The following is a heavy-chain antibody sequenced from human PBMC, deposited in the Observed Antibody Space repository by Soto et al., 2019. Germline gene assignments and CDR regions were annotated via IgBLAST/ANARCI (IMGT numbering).Heavy chain of an antibody. D-gene: IGHD6-6*01. CDR2: IYYSGST. CDR1: GGSISSGGYY. CDR3: ARDRIAARRGFDY. Sequence: QVQLQESGPGLVKPSQTLSLTCTVSGGSISSGGYYWSWIRLHPGKGLEWIGYIYYSGSTYYNPSLKSRVTISVDTSKNQFSLKLSSVTAADTAVYYCARDRIAARRGFDYWGQGTLVTVSS. V-gene: IGHV4-31*03. J-gene: IGHJ4*02.